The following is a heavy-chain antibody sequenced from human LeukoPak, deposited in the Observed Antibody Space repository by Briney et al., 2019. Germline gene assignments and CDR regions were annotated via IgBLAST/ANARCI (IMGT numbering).Heavy chain of an antibody. CDR2: IYTSGST. Sequence: SETLSLTCTVSGGSISSSSYYWGWIRQPPGKGLEWIGRIYTSGSTNYNPSLKSRVTISVDTSKNQFSLKLSSVTAADTAVYYCARSNGFGSSPGGDYWGQGTLVTVSS. J-gene: IGHJ4*02. CDR3: ARSNGFGSSPGGDY. V-gene: IGHV4-39*07. CDR1: GGSISSSSYY. D-gene: IGHD6-6*01.